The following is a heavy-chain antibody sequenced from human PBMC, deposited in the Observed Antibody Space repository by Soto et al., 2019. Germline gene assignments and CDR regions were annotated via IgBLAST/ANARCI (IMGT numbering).Heavy chain of an antibody. Sequence: QITLKESGPTLVKPTQTLTLTCTFSGFSLSTSGVGVGWIRQPPGKALEWLALIYWDDDKRYSPSLKSRLTITKDTSKTQVVLTMTNMDPVDTATYYCAHRGSWFGELLSGVYFDYWGQGTLVTVSS. CDR3: AHRGSWFGELLSGVYFDY. D-gene: IGHD3-10*01. CDR1: GFSLSTSGVG. CDR2: IYWDDDK. V-gene: IGHV2-5*02. J-gene: IGHJ4*02.